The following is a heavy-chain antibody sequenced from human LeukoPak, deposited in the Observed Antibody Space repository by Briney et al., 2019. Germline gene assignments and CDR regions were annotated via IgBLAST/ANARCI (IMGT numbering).Heavy chain of an antibody. CDR3: AKGGSMVRGLYYFDY. J-gene: IGHJ4*02. CDR2: ISGSGGST. D-gene: IGHD3-10*01. V-gene: IGHV3-23*01. Sequence: PGGSLRLSCAASGFTFSSYAMSWVRQAPGKGLEWVSAISGSGGSTYYADSVKGRFTISRDNSKNTLYLQMNSQRAEDTAVYYCAKGGSMVRGLYYFDYWGQGTLATVSS. CDR1: GFTFSSYA.